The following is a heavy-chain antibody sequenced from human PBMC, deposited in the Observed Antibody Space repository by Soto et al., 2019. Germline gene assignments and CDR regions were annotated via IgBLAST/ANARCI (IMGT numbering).Heavy chain of an antibody. CDR3: ARAGPNYYDSSGYLRDWFDP. V-gene: IGHV3-9*01. CDR2: ISWNSGSI. J-gene: IGHJ5*02. CDR1: GFTFDDYA. Sequence: GGSLRLSCAASGFTFDDYAMHWVRQAPGKGLEWVSGISWNSGSIGYADSVKGRFTISRDNAKNSLYLQMNSLRAEDTAVYYCARAGPNYYDSSGYLRDWFDPWGQGTLVTVSS. D-gene: IGHD3-22*01.